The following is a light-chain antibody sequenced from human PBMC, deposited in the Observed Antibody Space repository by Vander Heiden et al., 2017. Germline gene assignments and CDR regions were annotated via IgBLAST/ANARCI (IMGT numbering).Light chain of an antibody. J-gene: IGKJ5*01. CDR2: DAS. CDR1: QDISNY. CDR3: QQYDNLPSIT. V-gene: IGKV1-33*01. Sequence: DIQMPQSPSSLSASVGDRVTITCQASQDISNYLHWYQQKPGKAPKLLIYDASNLETGVPSRFSGSGSGTDFTFTISSLQPEDIATYYCQQYDNLPSITFGQGTRLEIK.